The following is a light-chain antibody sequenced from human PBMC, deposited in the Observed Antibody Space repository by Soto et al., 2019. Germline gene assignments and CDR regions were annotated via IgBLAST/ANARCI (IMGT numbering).Light chain of an antibody. CDR1: QTISSW. V-gene: IGKV1-5*01. J-gene: IGKJ1*01. Sequence: EIQMTQSPSTLSGTVGDRVTITCRASQTISSWLAWYQQKPGKAPKLLIYAASSLQSGVPSRFSGSGSGTDFTLTISSLQPDDFATYYCQQYNIYPWTFGQGTKVDIK. CDR2: AAS. CDR3: QQYNIYPWT.